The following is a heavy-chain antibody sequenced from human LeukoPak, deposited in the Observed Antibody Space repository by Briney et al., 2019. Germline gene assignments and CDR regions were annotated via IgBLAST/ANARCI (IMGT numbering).Heavy chain of an antibody. D-gene: IGHD5-12*01. V-gene: IGHV1-18*01. CDR1: GYTFTSYG. CDR2: ISAYNGNT. CDR3: ARAVRGYSGYEGFDY. J-gene: IGHJ4*02. Sequence: GASVKVSCKASGYTFTSYGISWVRQAPGQGLEWMGWISAYNGNTNYAQKLQGRVTMTTDTSTSTAYMELRSLRSDDTAVYYCARAVRGYSGYEGFDYWGQGTLVTVSS.